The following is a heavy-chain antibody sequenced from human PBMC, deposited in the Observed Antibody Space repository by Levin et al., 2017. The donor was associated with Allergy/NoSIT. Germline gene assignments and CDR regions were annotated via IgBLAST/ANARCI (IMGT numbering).Heavy chain of an antibody. CDR3: AKKVGANGWTPIDY. CDR1: GFRFASNA. D-gene: IGHD3-16*01. Sequence: PGGSLRLSCAASGFRFASNALTWVRQVPGKGLEWVSSISASGQLTYYTDSVRGRFTTSRDNSKNTMFLQMNSLRGEDTAVYYCAKKVGANGWTPIDYWGQGTLVTVSS. V-gene: IGHV3-23*01. J-gene: IGHJ4*02. CDR2: ISASGQLT.